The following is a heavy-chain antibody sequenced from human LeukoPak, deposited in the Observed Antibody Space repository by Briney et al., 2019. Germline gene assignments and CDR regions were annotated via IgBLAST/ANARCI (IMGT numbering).Heavy chain of an antibody. Sequence: GGSLRLSCAASGFTFDDYDMSWVRQAPGKGLEWVSRINHDGSEQYSVASVKGRFTISRDNAKNSLYIQMNTLRAEDTAVYYCARTSVNSLWDDAFDIWGQGTMVTVSS. D-gene: IGHD4-17*01. CDR2: INHDGSEQ. CDR1: GFTFDDYD. V-gene: IGHV3-7*05. J-gene: IGHJ3*02. CDR3: ARTSVNSLWDDAFDI.